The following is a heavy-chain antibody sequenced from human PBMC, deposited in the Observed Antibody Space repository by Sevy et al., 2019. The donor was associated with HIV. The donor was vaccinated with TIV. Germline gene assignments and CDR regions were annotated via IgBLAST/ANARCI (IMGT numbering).Heavy chain of an antibody. D-gene: IGHD6-13*01. Sequence: GGSLRLSCAASGFDFSSYPMHWVRQAPGKGLDWVSVIDYDESTKYYGDSVRGRFTISRDNSKNTLYLQMNSLREEDTGVYYCARQGSSWTFDPWGQGTLVTVSS. J-gene: IGHJ5*02. CDR3: ARQGSSWTFDP. V-gene: IGHV3-30-3*01. CDR1: GFDFSSYP. CDR2: IDYDESTK.